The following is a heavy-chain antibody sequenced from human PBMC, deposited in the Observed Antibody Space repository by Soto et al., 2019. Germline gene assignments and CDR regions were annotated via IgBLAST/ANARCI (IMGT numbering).Heavy chain of an antibody. CDR2: IKSKTDGGTT. V-gene: IGHV3-15*01. Sequence: GGSLRLSCAASGFTLSNAWMSWVRQAPGKGLEWVGRIKSKTDGGTTDYAATVKGRFTISRDDSKNTLYLQMNSLKTEDTAVYYCTTDVGLIYYYYYGMDVWGQGTTVTVSS. D-gene: IGHD3-10*01. CDR3: TTDVGLIYYYYYGMDV. CDR1: GFTLSNAW. J-gene: IGHJ6*02.